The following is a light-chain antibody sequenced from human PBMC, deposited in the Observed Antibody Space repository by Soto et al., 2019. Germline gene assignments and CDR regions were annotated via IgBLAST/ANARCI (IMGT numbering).Light chain of an antibody. Sequence: QSVLTQPASVSGSPGQSITISCTGTSTDTYHYKYVSWYQQHPGKAPKLIIYEVSSRPSGVSDRFSGSKSGNTASLTNSGLQAEDEADYYCNSYTTGTTKFGGGTKLTVL. CDR2: EVS. CDR3: NSYTTGTTK. CDR1: STDTYHYKY. J-gene: IGLJ3*02. V-gene: IGLV2-14*01.